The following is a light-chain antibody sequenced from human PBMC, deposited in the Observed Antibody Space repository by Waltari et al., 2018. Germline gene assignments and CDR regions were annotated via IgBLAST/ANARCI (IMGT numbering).Light chain of an antibody. V-gene: IGLV1-40*01. J-gene: IGLJ2*01. Sequence: QSGLTQPPSVSGAPGQRVTIPCTGSSSNLGAGYDVHWYQLLPGTAPKLLIYGNSNRPSGVPDRFSGSKSGTSASLAITGLQAEDEAGYYCQSYDSLSGSVFGGGTKLTVL. CDR1: SSNLGAGYD. CDR3: QSYDSLSGSV. CDR2: GNS.